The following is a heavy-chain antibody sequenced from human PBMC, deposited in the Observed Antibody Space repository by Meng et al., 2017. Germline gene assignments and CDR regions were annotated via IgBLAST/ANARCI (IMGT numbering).Heavy chain of an antibody. V-gene: IGHV1-69*06. Sequence: SVKVSCKASGGTFSSYAISWVRQAPGQGLEWMGGIIPIFGTANYAQKFQGRVTITADKSTSTAYMELSSLRSEDTAVYYCARSGPYDYYSGMDVWGQGTTVTVSS. CDR2: IIPIFGTA. CDR1: GGTFSSYA. D-gene: IGHD3-10*01. CDR3: ARSGPYDYYSGMDV. J-gene: IGHJ6*02.